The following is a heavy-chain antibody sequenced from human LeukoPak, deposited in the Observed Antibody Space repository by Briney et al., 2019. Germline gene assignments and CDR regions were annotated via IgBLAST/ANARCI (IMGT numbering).Heavy chain of an antibody. D-gene: IGHD5-18*01. CDR3: ARALVSGYSYASGSSFFDY. V-gene: IGHV5-51*01. Sequence: PGESLKISCKGSGYTFTSYWIGWVRQMPGKGLEWMGVIYPRDSDTRYSPSFRDQVTISVDKSISTAYLQWSSLKASDTAMYYCARALVSGYSYASGSSFFDYWGQGTLVTVSS. CDR1: GYTFTSYW. CDR2: IYPRDSDT. J-gene: IGHJ4*02.